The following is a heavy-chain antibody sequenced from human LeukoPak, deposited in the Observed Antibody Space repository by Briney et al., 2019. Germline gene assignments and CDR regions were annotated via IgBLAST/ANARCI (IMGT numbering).Heavy chain of an antibody. V-gene: IGHV1-69*01. CDR3: ARGRERGIAAAGTDY. CDR2: IIPIFGTA. CDR1: GGTFSSYA. D-gene: IGHD6-13*01. Sequence: ASVKVSCKASGGTFSSYAISWVRQAPGQGLEWMGGIIPIFGTANYAQKFQGRVTITADESTSTAYMELSSLRSEDTAVYYCARGRERGIAAAGTDYWGQGTLVTVSS. J-gene: IGHJ4*02.